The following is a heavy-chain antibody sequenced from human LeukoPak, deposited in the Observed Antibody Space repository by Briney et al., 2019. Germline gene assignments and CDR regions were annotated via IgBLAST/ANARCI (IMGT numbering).Heavy chain of an antibody. CDR2: IYYSGST. Sequence: SWVRQAPGKGLEWIGYIYYSGSTYYNPSLKSRVTISVDTSKNQFSLKLSSVTAADTAVYYCARNLGDYGDYPNWFDPWGQGTLVTVSS. J-gene: IGHJ5*02. V-gene: IGHV4-31*02. D-gene: IGHD4-17*01. CDR3: ARNLGDYGDYPNWFDP.